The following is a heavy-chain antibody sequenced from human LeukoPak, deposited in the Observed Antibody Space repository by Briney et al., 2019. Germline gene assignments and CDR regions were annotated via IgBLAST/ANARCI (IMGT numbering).Heavy chain of an antibody. Sequence: SETLSLTCAVYGGSFSGYYWSWIRQPPGKGLEWVGEINHSGSTNYNTSLKRRVTISVDTSTNQFSLKLSSVTAADTAVYYCARATINYDFWSGYFDPTFDYWGQGTLVTVSS. CDR3: ARATINYDFWSGYFDPTFDY. D-gene: IGHD3-3*01. CDR1: GGSFSGYY. J-gene: IGHJ4*02. V-gene: IGHV4-34*01. CDR2: INHSGST.